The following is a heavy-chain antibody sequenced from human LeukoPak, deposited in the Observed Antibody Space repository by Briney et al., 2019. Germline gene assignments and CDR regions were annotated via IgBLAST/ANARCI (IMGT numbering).Heavy chain of an antibody. J-gene: IGHJ4*02. D-gene: IGHD3-10*01. CDR1: GITFSRYS. CDR3: AMVRGVIFDY. Sequence: GGSLRLSCAASGITFSRYSMNWVRQAPGKGLEWVSYISSNSSTIYYADSVKGRFTISRDDAKNSLYLQMNSLRVEDTAVYYCAMVRGVIFDYWGQGTLVTVSS. V-gene: IGHV3-48*04. CDR2: ISSNSSTI.